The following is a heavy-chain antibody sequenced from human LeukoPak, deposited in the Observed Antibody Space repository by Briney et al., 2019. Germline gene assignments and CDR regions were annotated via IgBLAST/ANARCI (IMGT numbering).Heavy chain of an antibody. J-gene: IGHJ4*02. D-gene: IGHD1-26*01. V-gene: IGHV3-48*01. Sequence: GESLRLSCAASGFTFSSYSMNWVRQAPGKGLEWVSYISSSSSTIYYADSVKGRFTISRDNAKNSLYLQMNSLRAEDTAVYYCARGGWELHLDYWGQGTLVTVSS. CDR3: ARGGWELHLDY. CDR2: ISSSSSTI. CDR1: GFTFSSYS.